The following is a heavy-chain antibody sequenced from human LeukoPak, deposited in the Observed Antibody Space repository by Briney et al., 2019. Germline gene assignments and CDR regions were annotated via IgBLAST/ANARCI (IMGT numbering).Heavy chain of an antibody. CDR1: GFTFSSYE. Sequence: GGSLRLSCAASGFTFSSYEMNWVRQAPGKGLEWVSYISGSGNSIYYADSVKARFTISRDNAKNSLFLQMDSLRAEDTAVYYCARDHYGGDSIWGQGTLVTVSS. V-gene: IGHV3-48*03. D-gene: IGHD4-23*01. CDR3: ARDHYGGDSI. CDR2: ISGSGNSI. J-gene: IGHJ4*02.